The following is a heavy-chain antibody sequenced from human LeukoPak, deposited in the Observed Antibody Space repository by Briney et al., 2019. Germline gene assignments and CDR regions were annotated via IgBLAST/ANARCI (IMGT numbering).Heavy chain of an antibody. Sequence: ASVKVSCKASGYTFTGYYMHWVRQAPGQGLEWMGGIIPIFGTANYAQKFQDRVTITADKSTSTAYMELSSLRSEDTAVYYCAREAGMDGYILFDYWGQGTLVTVSS. V-gene: IGHV1-69*06. CDR2: IIPIFGTA. D-gene: IGHD5-24*01. J-gene: IGHJ4*02. CDR1: GYTFTGYY. CDR3: AREAGMDGYILFDY.